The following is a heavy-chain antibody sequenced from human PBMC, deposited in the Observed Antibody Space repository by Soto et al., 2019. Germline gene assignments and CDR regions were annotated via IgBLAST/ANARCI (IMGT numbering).Heavy chain of an antibody. CDR2: ISYDGSNK. D-gene: IGHD2-8*01. Sequence: PGGSLRLSCAASGFTFSSYAMHWVRQAPGKGLEWVAVISYDGSNKYYVDSVKGRFTISRDNSKNTLYLQMNSLRAEDTAVYYCARDIVLMVYAPNTHYYYYGMDIWGQGTTVTVSS. CDR3: ARDIVLMVYAPNTHYYYYGMDI. J-gene: IGHJ6*02. V-gene: IGHV3-30-3*01. CDR1: GFTFSSYA.